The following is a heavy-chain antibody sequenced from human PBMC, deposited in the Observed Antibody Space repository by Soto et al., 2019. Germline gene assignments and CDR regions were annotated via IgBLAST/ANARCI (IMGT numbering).Heavy chain of an antibody. CDR2: IKSKTDGGTR. D-gene: IGHD3-3*01. Sequence: PVGSLRLSFVASGFTFSNAWMSGVRQAPGKGLQWVGQIKSKTDGGTRDYAAPVKGRFLISRDDSKRTLYLQMNRLKTEDSAMYFWATVGRTFLQWPRNDFWGQGTLVTVSS. V-gene: IGHV3-15*01. CDR1: GFTFSNAW. CDR3: ATVGRTFLQWPRNDF. J-gene: IGHJ4*03.